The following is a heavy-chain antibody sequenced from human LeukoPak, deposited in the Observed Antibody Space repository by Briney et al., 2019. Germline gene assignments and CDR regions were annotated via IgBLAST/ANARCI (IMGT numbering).Heavy chain of an antibody. J-gene: IGHJ6*02. CDR1: GFTFSSYA. CDR3: ARDPYAYYYYGMDV. V-gene: IGHV3-23*01. Sequence: GGSLRLSCAASGFTFSSYAMSWVRQATGKGLEWVSAVSGSGGNTYYADAVKGRFTISRDNSKNTLYLQMNSLRAEDTAVYYCARDPYAYYYYGMDVWVQGTTVTVYS. D-gene: IGHD4-17*01. CDR2: VSGSGGNT.